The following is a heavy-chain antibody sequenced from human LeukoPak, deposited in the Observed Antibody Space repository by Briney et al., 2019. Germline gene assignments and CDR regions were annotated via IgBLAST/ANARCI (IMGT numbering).Heavy chain of an antibody. CDR3: ARDPGLMVYAISSTAYYFDY. Sequence: GASVKVSCKASGYTFTGSYLHWVRQAPGQRLEWMGWINHDSGGTNIAHNFQGRVTMTRDTSISTAYMELSTLRSDDTAMYFCARDPGLMVYAISSTAYYFDYWGQGTLVTVSS. J-gene: IGHJ4*02. CDR1: GYTFTGSY. CDR2: INHDSGGT. D-gene: IGHD2-8*01. V-gene: IGHV1-2*02.